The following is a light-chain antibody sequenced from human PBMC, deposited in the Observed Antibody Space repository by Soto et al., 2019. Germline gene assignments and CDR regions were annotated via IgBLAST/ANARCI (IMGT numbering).Light chain of an antibody. CDR3: GAWDGSLNGPV. J-gene: IGLJ2*01. Sequence: QSVLTQPPSVSEAPRQRVTISCSGSGSNIGNHAVNWYQQLPGKAPKLLIYYDNLLPSGVSDRFSGSKSGTSASLAISGLQSEDEADYYCGAWDGSLNGPVFGGGTKLTVL. CDR1: GSNIGNHA. V-gene: IGLV1-36*01. CDR2: YDN.